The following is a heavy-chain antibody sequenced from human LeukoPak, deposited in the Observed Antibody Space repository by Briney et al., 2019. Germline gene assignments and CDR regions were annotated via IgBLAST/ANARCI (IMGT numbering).Heavy chain of an antibody. J-gene: IGHJ6*02. V-gene: IGHV5-51*01. D-gene: IGHD5-12*01. Sequence: GESLKISCQGSGYSFTSYWIGWVRQMPGKGLEWMGIIYPGDSDTRYSPSFQGQVTISADKSISTAYLQWSSLKASDTAMYYCARQGGYDSRYYYGMDVWGQGTTVTVSS. CDR2: IYPGDSDT. CDR3: ARQGGYDSRYYYGMDV. CDR1: GYSFTSYW.